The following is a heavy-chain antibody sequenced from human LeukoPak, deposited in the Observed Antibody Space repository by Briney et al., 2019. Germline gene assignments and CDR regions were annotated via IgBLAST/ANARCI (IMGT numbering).Heavy chain of an antibody. CDR1: GYSISSGYY. Sequence: SETLSLTCTVSGYSISSGYYWGWIRQPPGKGLEWIGSIYHSGSTYYNPSLKSRVTISVDTSKNQFSLKLSSVTAADTAVYYCARGGIAVAGTNDYWGQGTLVTVSS. D-gene: IGHD6-19*01. CDR2: IYHSGST. CDR3: ARGGIAVAGTNDY. J-gene: IGHJ4*02. V-gene: IGHV4-38-2*02.